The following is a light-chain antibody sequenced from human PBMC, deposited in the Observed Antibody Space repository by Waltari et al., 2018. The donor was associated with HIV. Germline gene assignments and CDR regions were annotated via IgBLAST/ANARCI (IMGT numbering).Light chain of an antibody. Sequence: EIVLTQSPGTLSLSPGERATLPCRASQSVNSRDLAWYQQKPGQAPRIVIYGASTRATGIPDRFGGSGSGTEFILTISRLEPEDFAVYYCQQYGSSLYSFGQGTKLEIK. V-gene: IGKV3-20*01. CDR2: GAS. CDR3: QQYGSSLYS. CDR1: QSVNSRD. J-gene: IGKJ2*03.